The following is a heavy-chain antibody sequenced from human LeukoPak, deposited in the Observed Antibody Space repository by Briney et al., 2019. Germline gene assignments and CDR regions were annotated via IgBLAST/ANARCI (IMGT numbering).Heavy chain of an antibody. CDR2: ISSDGTDT. V-gene: IGHV3-74*01. J-gene: IGHJ4*02. CDR3: ARWGPYCSSASCYGLGY. Sequence: GSLRLSCAASGFTFSTYWMHWVRQAPGKGLVWVLRISSDGTDTGYADSVKGRFTISRDNAKNTVYLQMNSLRAEDTAVYYCARWGPYCSSASCYGLGYWGQGTLVTVSS. CDR1: GFTFSTYW. D-gene: IGHD2-2*01.